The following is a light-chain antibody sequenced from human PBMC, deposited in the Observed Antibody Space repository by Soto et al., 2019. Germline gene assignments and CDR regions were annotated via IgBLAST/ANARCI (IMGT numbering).Light chain of an antibody. V-gene: IGKV3-20*01. CDR3: QQYGSSPVT. Sequence: EIVLTQSPGTLSLSPGERATLSCRASQSVSSSYLAWYQQKPGQAPRLLIYRASSRATGIPDRFSGSGSGTDFTLTISRLEPEDFAVFYCQQYGSSPVTFGQGTRLEIK. CDR1: QSVSSSY. J-gene: IGKJ5*01. CDR2: RAS.